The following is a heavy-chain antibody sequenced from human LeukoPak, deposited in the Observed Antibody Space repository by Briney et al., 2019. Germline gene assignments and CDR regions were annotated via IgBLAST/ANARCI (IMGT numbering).Heavy chain of an antibody. Sequence: SVKVSCKASGGTFSSYAISWVRQAPGQGLEWMGRIIPILGIANYAQKFQGRVTITADKSTSTAYMELSSLRSEDTAVYYCAKESSVYCTDGVCSLDFWGQGSLVTVSS. J-gene: IGHJ4*02. CDR3: AKESSVYCTDGVCSLDF. CDR2: IIPILGIA. V-gene: IGHV1-69*04. CDR1: GGTFSSYA. D-gene: IGHD2-8*01.